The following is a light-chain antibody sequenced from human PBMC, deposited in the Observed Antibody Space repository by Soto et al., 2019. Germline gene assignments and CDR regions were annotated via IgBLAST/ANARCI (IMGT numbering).Light chain of an antibody. CDR1: QSISSS. CDR3: QQSYSPPPIT. V-gene: IGKV1-39*01. CDR2: GVS. Sequence: DIQMTQSPSSLSASVGDKVTITCRASQSISSSLNWYQQKSGKAPNLLIYGVSRLQGGVPSRFSGSGSGTDFTLSISSMQPEDFATYYCQQSYSPPPITFGQGTRLEIK. J-gene: IGKJ5*01.